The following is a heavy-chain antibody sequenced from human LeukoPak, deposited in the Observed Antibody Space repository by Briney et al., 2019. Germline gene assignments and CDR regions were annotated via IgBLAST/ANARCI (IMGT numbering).Heavy chain of an antibody. D-gene: IGHD3-9*01. J-gene: IGHJ4*02. CDR3: ARDQDILTGEYFDY. CDR1: GFTFSSYS. CDR2: ISSSSSYI. Sequence: PGGSLRLSCAASGFTFSSYSMNWVRQAPGKGLEWVSSISSSSSYIYYADSVKGRFTISRDNAKNSLYLQMNSLRAEDTAVYYCARDQDILTGEYFDYWGQGTLVTVSS. V-gene: IGHV3-21*01.